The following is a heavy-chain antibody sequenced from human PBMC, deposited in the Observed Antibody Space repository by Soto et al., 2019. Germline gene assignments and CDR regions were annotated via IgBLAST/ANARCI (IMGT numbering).Heavy chain of an antibody. CDR3: AKDFYSTSYSTSSFSAFDF. D-gene: IGHD6-6*01. CDR1: GFSFSTNA. J-gene: IGHJ3*01. V-gene: IGHV3-23*01. CDR2: ISASGGNT. Sequence: EVQLLESGGGLVQPGGSLRLSCAASGFSFSTNAMSWVRQAPGKGLEWVSGISASGGNTYYADSVKGRFTSSRDNSKNTLDLQMNSLRAGATAVYYCAKDFYSTSYSTSSFSAFDFWGQGTVVTVSS.